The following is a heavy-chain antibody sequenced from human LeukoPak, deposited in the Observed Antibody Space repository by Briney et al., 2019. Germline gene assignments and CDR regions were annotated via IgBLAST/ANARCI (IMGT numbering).Heavy chain of an antibody. V-gene: IGHV3-23*01. Sequence: PGGSLRLSCAASGFTFSTYAMAWVRQAPGKGLEWVSAFSNSGETHYADSVKGRFTISRDNSKNTLYLQMNSLRADDTAVYYCARDLAWGAFDYWGQGTLVTVSS. CDR1: GFTFSTYA. CDR3: ARDLAWGAFDY. D-gene: IGHD7-27*01. J-gene: IGHJ4*02. CDR2: FSNSGET.